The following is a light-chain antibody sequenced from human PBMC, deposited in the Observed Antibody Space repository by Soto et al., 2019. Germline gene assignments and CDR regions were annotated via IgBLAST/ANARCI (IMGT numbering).Light chain of an antibody. V-gene: IGLV2-14*01. Sequence: QSALTQPASVSGSPGQSITISCTGTEVGAHRFVSWYQQVPGTAPKLLIYEVIKRPSGISPRFSGSKAGNTASLTISGLQADDEADYFGSTYTSASTSFGGGTKLTVL. CDR3: STYTSASTS. J-gene: IGLJ2*01. CDR2: EVI. CDR1: EVGAHRF.